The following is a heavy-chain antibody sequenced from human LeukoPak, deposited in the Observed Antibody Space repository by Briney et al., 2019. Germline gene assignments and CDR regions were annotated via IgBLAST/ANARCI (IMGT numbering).Heavy chain of an antibody. J-gene: IGHJ6*03. CDR1: GGTFISYA. V-gene: IGHV1-69*05. Sequence: SVKVSCKASGGTFISYAISWVGQAPGQGLEWMGGIIPIFGTANYAQKFQGRVTITTDESTSTAYMELSSLRSEDTAVYYCARGRKTASIYYYYMDVWGKGTTVTVSS. CDR3: ARGRKTASIYYYYMDV. CDR2: IIPIFGTA. D-gene: IGHD1-14*01.